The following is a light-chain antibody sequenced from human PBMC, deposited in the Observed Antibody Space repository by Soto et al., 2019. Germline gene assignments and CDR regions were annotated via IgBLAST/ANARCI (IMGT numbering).Light chain of an antibody. Sequence: EIVLTQSPATLSLSPGERATLSCRASQSVSSYLAWYQQKPGQAPRLLIYDASNRATGIPARFSGSGSGTDFTLTISSREPEEFAVYYCQQRSNWLTFGGGTKVEIK. CDR2: DAS. V-gene: IGKV3-11*01. CDR3: QQRSNWLT. CDR1: QSVSSY. J-gene: IGKJ4*01.